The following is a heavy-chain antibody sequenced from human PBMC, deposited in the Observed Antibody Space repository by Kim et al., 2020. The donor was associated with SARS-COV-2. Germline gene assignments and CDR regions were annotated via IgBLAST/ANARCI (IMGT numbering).Heavy chain of an antibody. CDR1: GFTFSSYS. CDR3: ARDHSVVVVAATYAFDI. J-gene: IGHJ3*02. V-gene: IGHV3-21*01. D-gene: IGHD2-15*01. CDR2: ISSSSSYI. Sequence: GGSLRLSCAASGFTFSSYSMNWVRQAPGKGLEWVSSISSSSSYIYYADSVKGRFTISRDNAKNSLYLQMNSLRAEDTAVDYCARDHSVVVVAATYAFDIWGQGTMVTVSS.